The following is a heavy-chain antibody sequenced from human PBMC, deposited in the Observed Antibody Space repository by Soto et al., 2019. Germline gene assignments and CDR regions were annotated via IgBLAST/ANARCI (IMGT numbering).Heavy chain of an antibody. Sequence: PGGALRLSCAVSGFTFSRYWMHWVRQAQGKGLVWVSRVNSDGSSTTYADSVKGRFTLSRDNAKNTLFLQMNSLRAEDTAVYYCARDFRATGYYYYGLDVWGQGTTVTVSS. V-gene: IGHV3-74*03. CDR2: VNSDGSST. CDR1: GFTFSRYW. J-gene: IGHJ6*02. CDR3: ARDFRATGYYYYGLDV.